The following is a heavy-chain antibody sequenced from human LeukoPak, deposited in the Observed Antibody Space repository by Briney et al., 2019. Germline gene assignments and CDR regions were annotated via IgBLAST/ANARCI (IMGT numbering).Heavy chain of an antibody. V-gene: IGHV4-34*01. J-gene: IGHJ4*02. CDR1: GRSFSGYN. CDR2: INHSGSN. D-gene: IGHD3-22*01. CDR3: ARAEDYYDSNGQEPIDY. Sequence: PSETMSLTNAVYGRSFSGYNWSWLRQPPGKGLEWIGEINHSGSNNYNPSLKSRVTISVDTSKNQFSLKLSSVTAADTAVYYCARAEDYYDSNGQEPIDYRGQGTLVTVSS.